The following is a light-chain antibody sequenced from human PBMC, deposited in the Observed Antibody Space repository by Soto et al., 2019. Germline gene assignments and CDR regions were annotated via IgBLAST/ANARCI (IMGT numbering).Light chain of an antibody. CDR2: AVS. Sequence: QSVLTQPRSVSGSPGQSVTISCTGTSGDIGTYDHVSWYQQHPGKAPKLIIYAVSKRPSGVPDRFSGSKSGITASLTISGLQADDEADYYCSSYAGSNNVVFGGGTQLTVL. CDR3: SSYAGSNNVV. J-gene: IGLJ2*01. CDR1: SGDIGTYDH. V-gene: IGLV2-11*01.